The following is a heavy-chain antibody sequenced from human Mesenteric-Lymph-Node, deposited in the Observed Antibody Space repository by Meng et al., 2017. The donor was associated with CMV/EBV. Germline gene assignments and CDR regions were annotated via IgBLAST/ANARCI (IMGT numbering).Heavy chain of an antibody. V-gene: IGHV4-31*03. CDR2: IYYTGAA. CDR1: GASISSRSHY. J-gene: IGHJ4*02. D-gene: IGHD1-26*01. CDR3: ARFGIVGSTNHFDS. Sequence: SETLSLTCSVSGASISSRSHYWSWIRQRPGRGLEWIANIYYTGAAYYNPSLESRLTISVDTSENHFSLKVTSVTAADKATYYCARFGIVGSTNHFDSWGQGTLVTVSS.